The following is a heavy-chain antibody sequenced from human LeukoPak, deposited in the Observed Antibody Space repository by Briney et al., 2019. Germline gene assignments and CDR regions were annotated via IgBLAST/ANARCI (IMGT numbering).Heavy chain of an antibody. Sequence: SETLSLTCTVSGGSISSHYWSWIRQPPGKGLEWIGYIYTSGSTNYSPSLKSRLTMSVYTSKNHFSLKLSSVTAADTAVYYCARHFRPVAFYDWYFDLWGRGTLVTVSS. CDR1: GGSISSHY. D-gene: IGHD3-3*02. CDR2: IYTSGST. CDR3: ARHFRPVAFYDWYFDL. J-gene: IGHJ2*01. V-gene: IGHV4-4*09.